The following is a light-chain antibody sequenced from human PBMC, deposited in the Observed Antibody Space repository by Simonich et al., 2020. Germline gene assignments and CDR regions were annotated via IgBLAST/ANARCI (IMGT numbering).Light chain of an antibody. CDR3: QQYYSTPRT. V-gene: IGKV4-1*01. CDR2: WAS. CDR1: QSVLYSSNNKNY. Sequence: DIVMTQSPDSLAVSLGERATINCKSSQSVLYSSNNKNYLAWYQQKPGQPPKLLIYWASTRESGVPDRFSGSGSGTDCTLTISSLQAVDVAVYYCQQYYSTPRTFGQGTKVEIK. J-gene: IGKJ1*01.